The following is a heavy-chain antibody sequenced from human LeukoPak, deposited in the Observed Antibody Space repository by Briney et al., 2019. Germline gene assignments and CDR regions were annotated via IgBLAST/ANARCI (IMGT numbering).Heavy chain of an antibody. CDR2: IIPIFGTA. CDR1: GGTFSSYA. V-gene: IGHV1-69*13. CDR3: ARGVADYDMYNWFDP. J-gene: IGHJ5*02. Sequence: GASVKVSCKASGGTFSSYAISWVRQAPGQGLEWMGGIIPIFGTANYAQKFQGRVTITADESTSTAYMELSSLRSEDTAVYYCARGVADYDMYNWFDPWGQGTLVTVSS. D-gene: IGHD3-16*01.